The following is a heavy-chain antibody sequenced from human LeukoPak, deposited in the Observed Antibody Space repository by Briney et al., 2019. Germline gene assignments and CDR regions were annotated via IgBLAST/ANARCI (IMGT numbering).Heavy chain of an antibody. CDR2: IYHSGST. D-gene: IGHD3-10*01. CDR1: GYSISSGYY. J-gene: IGHJ4*02. V-gene: IGHV4-38-2*02. Sequence: NPSETLSLTCTVSGYSISSGYYWGWIRQPPGKGLEWIGSIYHSGSTYYNPSLKSRVTISVDTSKNQFSLQLNSVTPEDTAVYYCARERGGYFDYWGQGTLVTVSS. CDR3: ARERGGYFDY.